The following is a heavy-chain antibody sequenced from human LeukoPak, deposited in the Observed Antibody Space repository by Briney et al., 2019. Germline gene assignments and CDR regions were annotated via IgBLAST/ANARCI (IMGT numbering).Heavy chain of an antibody. J-gene: IGHJ4*02. Sequence: GGSLRLSCAASGFTVSSNYMTWVRQAPGKGLEWVSIIYSGGSTSYADYVKGRFTISRDNSKNTLYLQMNSLRAEDTAVYYCARDVVGATYFDWGQGTLVTVSS. CDR3: ARDVVGATYFD. CDR2: IYSGGST. V-gene: IGHV3-53*01. CDR1: GFTVSSNY. D-gene: IGHD1-26*01.